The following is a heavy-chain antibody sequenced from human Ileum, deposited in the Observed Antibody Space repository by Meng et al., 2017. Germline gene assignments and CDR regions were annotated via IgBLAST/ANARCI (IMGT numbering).Heavy chain of an antibody. CDR1: GASFSGYF. Sequence: HQERAGLLMPSQPLSPSCAVSGASFSGYFWTSVRQPPERGLELIGESNPSGSPYHNPSLNRRVTISVDTSKNQFSLKLTSVTAADTSMYYCAICRQGPRLSIWGQGTMVTVSS. J-gene: IGHJ3*02. D-gene: IGHD2-2*01. V-gene: IGHV4-34*01. CDR2: SNPSGSP. CDR3: AICRQGPRLSI.